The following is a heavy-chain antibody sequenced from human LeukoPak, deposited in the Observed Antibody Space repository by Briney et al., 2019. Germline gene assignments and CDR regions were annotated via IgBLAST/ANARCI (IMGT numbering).Heavy chain of an antibody. V-gene: IGHV3-30*02. CDR3: AKAYYYDSSGPDY. CDR2: IRYDGSNK. CDR1: GFTFSSYC. Sequence: GGSLRLSCAASGFTFSSYCMHWVRQAPGNGLEWVAFIRYDGSNKYYADSVKGRFTISRDNSKNTLYLQMNSLRAEDTAVYYCAKAYYYDSSGPDYWGQGTLVTVSS. D-gene: IGHD3-22*01. J-gene: IGHJ4*02.